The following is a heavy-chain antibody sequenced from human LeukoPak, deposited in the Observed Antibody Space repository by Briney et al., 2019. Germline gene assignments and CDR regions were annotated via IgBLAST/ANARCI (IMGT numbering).Heavy chain of an antibody. J-gene: IGHJ4*02. V-gene: IGHV3-30*02. CDR3: GGLAVFDY. CDR2: IRSDGSDK. D-gene: IGHD2-15*01. Sequence: GGSLRLSCAASGFTFSNYDMHWARQAPGKGLEWVTFIRSDGSDKYYADSVKGRFTISRDNSRNTLYLQMNSLRPEDTAVYYCGGLAVFDYWGQGTLVTVSS. CDR1: GFTFSNYD.